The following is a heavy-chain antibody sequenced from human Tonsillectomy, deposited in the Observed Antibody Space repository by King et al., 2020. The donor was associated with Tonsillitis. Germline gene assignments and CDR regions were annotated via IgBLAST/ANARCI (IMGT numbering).Heavy chain of an antibody. D-gene: IGHD5-24*01. V-gene: IGHV4-34*01. J-gene: IGHJ4*02. CDR2: INHSGST. CDR3: ATAGGGPGGWLHID. Sequence: VQLQQWGAGLLKPSETLSLPCAVYSGSFSGYFWSWIRQPPGKGLEWIGEINHSGSTNYNPSLKSRVTISVDTFKNHFSLKLPSVTAADTAVYYCATAGGGPGGWLHIDWGQGTLVTVSS. CDR1: SGSFSGYF.